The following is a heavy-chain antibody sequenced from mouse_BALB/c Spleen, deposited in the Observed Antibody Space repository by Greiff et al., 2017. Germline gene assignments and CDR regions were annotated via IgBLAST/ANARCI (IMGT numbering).Heavy chain of an antibody. Sequence: VQLQQPGAELVMPGASVKMSCKASGYTFTDYWMHWVKQRPGQGLEWIGAIDTSDSYTSYNQKFKGKATLTVDESSSTAYMQLSSLTSEDSAVYYCARYRYGSSYDAMDYWGQGTSVTVSS. CDR1: GYTFTDYW. V-gene: IGHV1-69*01. CDR3: ARYRYGSSYDAMDY. J-gene: IGHJ4*01. CDR2: IDTSDSYT. D-gene: IGHD1-1*01.